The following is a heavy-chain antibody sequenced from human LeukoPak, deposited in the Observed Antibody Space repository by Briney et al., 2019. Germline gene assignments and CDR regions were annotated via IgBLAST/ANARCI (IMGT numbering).Heavy chain of an antibody. CDR2: IIPIFGTA. CDR1: GGTFSSYA. V-gene: IGHV1-69*13. CDR3: ATGYCSSTSCPLYYYYYMDV. Sequence: GASVKVSCKASGGTFSSYAISWVRQAPGQGLEWMGGIIPIFGTANYAQKFQGRVTMTEDASTDTAYMELSSLRSEDTAVYYCATGYCSSTSCPLYYYYYMDVWGKGTTVTVSS. J-gene: IGHJ6*03. D-gene: IGHD2-2*01.